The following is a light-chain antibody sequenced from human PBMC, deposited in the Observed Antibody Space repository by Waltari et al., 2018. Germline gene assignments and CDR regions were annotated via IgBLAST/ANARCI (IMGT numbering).Light chain of an antibody. J-gene: IGLJ3*02. V-gene: IGLV1-40*01. Sequence: QSVLTQPPPVSGAPGPRVTISCTGSCSNIWAGFPVHLYQQVPGTAPKLFISGNSDRPSGVPDRVSASKSGTSASLAITGLQAEDEADYYCQSYDSSLSGWVFGGGTKLTVL. CDR3: QSYDSSLSGWV. CDR1: CSNIWAGFP. CDR2: GNS.